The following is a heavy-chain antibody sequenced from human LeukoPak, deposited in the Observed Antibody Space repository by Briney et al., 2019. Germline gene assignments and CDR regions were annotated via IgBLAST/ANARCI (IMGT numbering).Heavy chain of an antibody. D-gene: IGHD3-3*01. CDR1: GGSISSGGYY. Sequence: SETLSLTCTVSGGSISSGGYYWSWIRQHPGKGLEWIGYIYYSGSTYYNPSLKSRVTISVDTSKNQFSLKLSSVTAADTAVYYCARDQTIFGEFRFDPWGQGTLVTVSS. CDR2: IYYSGST. CDR3: ARDQTIFGEFRFDP. V-gene: IGHV4-31*03. J-gene: IGHJ5*02.